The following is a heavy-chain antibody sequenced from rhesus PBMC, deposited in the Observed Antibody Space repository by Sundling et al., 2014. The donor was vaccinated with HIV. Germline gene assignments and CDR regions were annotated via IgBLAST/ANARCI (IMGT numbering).Heavy chain of an antibody. D-gene: IGHD1-1-1*01. V-gene: IGHV4-173*01. CDR3: ARDLNESWRYIVYGLES. Sequence: QVQLQESGPGLVKPSETLSLTCAVSGGSISSPYWSWIRQPPGKGLEWIGRISGSSGTTDYNPSLKSRVTISTDTSKNQFSLRLNSMTAADTAVYYCARDLNESWRYIVYGLESWGQGVIVTVSS. CDR2: ISGSSGTT. CDR1: GGSISSPY. J-gene: IGHJ6*01.